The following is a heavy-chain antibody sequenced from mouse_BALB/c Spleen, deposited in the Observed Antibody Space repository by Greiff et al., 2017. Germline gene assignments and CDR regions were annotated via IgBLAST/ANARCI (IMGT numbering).Heavy chain of an antibody. Sequence: EVQLKESGPGLVKPSQSLSLTCTVTGYSITSDYAWNWIRQFPGNKLEWMGYISYSGSTSYNPSLKSRISITRDTSKNQFFLQLNSVTTEDTATYYCASNYYGSSYWYFDVWGAGTTVTVSS. V-gene: IGHV3-2*02. J-gene: IGHJ1*01. CDR3: ASNYYGSSYWYFDV. CDR1: GYSITSDYA. D-gene: IGHD1-1*01. CDR2: ISYSGST.